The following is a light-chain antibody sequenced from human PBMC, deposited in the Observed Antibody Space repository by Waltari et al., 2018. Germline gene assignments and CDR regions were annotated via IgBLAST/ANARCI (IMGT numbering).Light chain of an antibody. CDR2: KAN. Sequence: QTVVTQEPSLSVSPGGTVTLTCAFSSGSLSTTSYATWYQPTPGQAPRTLVYKANARSSGVPDRFSGSILGNTAALTITGAQADDESDYYCALYMGSGIWVFGGGTRLTVL. J-gene: IGLJ3*02. CDR3: ALYMGSGIWV. V-gene: IGLV8-61*01. CDR1: SGSLSTTSY.